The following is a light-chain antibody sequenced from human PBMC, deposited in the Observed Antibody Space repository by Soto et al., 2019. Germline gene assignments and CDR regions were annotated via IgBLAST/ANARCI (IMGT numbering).Light chain of an antibody. CDR3: QQYNSWHRT. CDR2: GAS. J-gene: IGKJ1*01. CDR1: QSVSSN. V-gene: IGKV3-15*01. Sequence: EIVMTQSPATLSVSPGERATLSCRASQSVSSNLAWYQQKPGQAPRPLIYGASTRATGTPARFSGSGSGTEFTLTISSLQSEDFAVYYCQQYNSWHRTFGQGTKVDIK.